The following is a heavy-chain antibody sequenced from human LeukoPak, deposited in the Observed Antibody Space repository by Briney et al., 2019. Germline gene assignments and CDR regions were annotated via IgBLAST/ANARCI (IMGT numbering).Heavy chain of an antibody. J-gene: IGHJ4*02. CDR1: GGSISSSSYY. Sequence: SETLSLTCTVSGGSISSSSYYWGWIRQPPGKGLEWIGSIYYSGSTYYNPSLKSRVTISVDTSKNQFSLKLSSVTAADTAVYYCAIQARPSSGGYEGGVDYWGQGTLVTVSS. CDR2: IYYSGST. CDR3: AIQARPSSGGYEGGVDY. V-gene: IGHV4-39*01. D-gene: IGHD5-12*01.